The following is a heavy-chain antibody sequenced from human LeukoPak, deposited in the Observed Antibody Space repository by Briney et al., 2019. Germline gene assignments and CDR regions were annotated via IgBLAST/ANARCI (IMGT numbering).Heavy chain of an antibody. CDR1: GFTFSSYS. CDR2: ISSSSSYI. J-gene: IGHJ3*02. V-gene: IGHV3-21*01. CDR3: ARAEDSSSWSRDAFDI. Sequence: PGGSLRLSCAASGFTFSSYSMNWVRQAPGRGLEWVSSISSSSSYIYYADSVKGRFTISRDNAKNSLYLQMNSLRAEDTAVYYCARAEDSSSWSRDAFDIWGQGTMVTVSS. D-gene: IGHD6-13*01.